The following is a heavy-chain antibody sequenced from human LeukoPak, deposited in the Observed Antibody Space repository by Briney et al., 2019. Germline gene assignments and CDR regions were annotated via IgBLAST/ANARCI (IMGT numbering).Heavy chain of an antibody. J-gene: IGHJ4*02. D-gene: IGHD3-3*01. CDR3: ARGKPQPPSTYYDFWSGYYNPLYYFDY. Sequence: SETLSLTCTVSGDSISSYYWSWIRQPPGKGLEWIGYIYYSGSTNYNPSLKSRVTISVDTSKNQFSLKLSSVTAADTAVYYCARGKPQPPSTYYDFWSGYYNPLYYFDYWGQGTLVTVSS. CDR2: IYYSGST. CDR1: GDSISSYY. V-gene: IGHV4-59*08.